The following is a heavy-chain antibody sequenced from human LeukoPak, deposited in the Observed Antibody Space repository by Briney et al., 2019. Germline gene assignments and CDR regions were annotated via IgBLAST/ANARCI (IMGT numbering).Heavy chain of an antibody. CDR2: MNPNSGNT. D-gene: IGHD2-15*01. CDR1: GYTFTSYD. J-gene: IGHJ4*02. V-gene: IGHV1-8*01. CDR3: ARRVGYCSGGSCYHIDY. Sequence: ASVKVSCKASGYTFTSYDINWVRQATGQGPEWMGWMNPNSGNTGYAQKFQGRVTMTRNTSISTAYMELSSLRSEDTAVYYCARRVGYCSGGSCYHIDYWGQGTLVTVSS.